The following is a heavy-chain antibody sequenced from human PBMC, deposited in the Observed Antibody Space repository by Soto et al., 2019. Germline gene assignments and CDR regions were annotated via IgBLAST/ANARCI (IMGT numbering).Heavy chain of an antibody. CDR3: AKDARSSGIVVQWVA. CDR2: INSDGSST. D-gene: IGHD6-25*01. J-gene: IGHJ5*02. Sequence: LRLSCAASEFTFSNYAVIWVRQAPGKGLEWVSRINSDGSSTSYADSVKGRFTISRDNSNSTLFLQMKSLRAADTAVYYCAKDARSSGIVVQWVAWGQGTLVTAPQ. V-gene: IGHV3-23*01. CDR1: EFTFSNYA.